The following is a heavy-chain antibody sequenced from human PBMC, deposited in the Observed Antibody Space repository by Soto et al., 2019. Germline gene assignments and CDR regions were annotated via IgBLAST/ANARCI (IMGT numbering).Heavy chain of an antibody. Sequence: GGSLRLSCAASGFTFSSYGMHWVRQAPGKGLEWVAVIWYDGSNKYYADSVKGRFTISRDNSKNTLYLQMNSLRAEDTAVYYCAREGPPSAARLYYYYYGMDVWGQGTTVTVSS. J-gene: IGHJ6*02. D-gene: IGHD6-6*01. CDR2: IWYDGSNK. V-gene: IGHV3-33*01. CDR1: GFTFSSYG. CDR3: AREGPPSAARLYYYYYGMDV.